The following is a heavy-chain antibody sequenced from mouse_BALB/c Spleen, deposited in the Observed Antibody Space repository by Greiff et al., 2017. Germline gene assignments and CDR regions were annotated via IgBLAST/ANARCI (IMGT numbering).Heavy chain of an antibody. Sequence: EVQLQQSGAELVRPGALVKLSCKASGFNIKDYYMHWVKQRPEQGLEWIGWIDPENGNTIYDPKFQGKASITADTSSNTAYLQLSSLTSEDTAVYYCARLLLRLQGFAYWGQGTLVTVSA. V-gene: IGHV14-1*02. CDR2: IDPENGNT. CDR3: ARLLLRLQGFAY. CDR1: GFNIKDYY. J-gene: IGHJ3*01. D-gene: IGHD1-2*01.